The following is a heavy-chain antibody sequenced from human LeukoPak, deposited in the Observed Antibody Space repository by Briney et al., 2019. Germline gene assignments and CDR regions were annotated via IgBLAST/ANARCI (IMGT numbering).Heavy chain of an antibody. CDR3: ARGSNYYDSSGFSAHIQH. CDR2: MNPNSGNT. CDR1: GYTFTSYD. Sequence: GASVKVSCKASGYTFTSYDINWVRQATGQGLEWMGWMNPNSGNTGYAQKFQGRVTMTRNTSISTPYMELSSLRSEDTAVYYCARGSNYYDSSGFSAHIQHWGQGTLVTVSS. J-gene: IGHJ1*01. V-gene: IGHV1-8*01. D-gene: IGHD3-22*01.